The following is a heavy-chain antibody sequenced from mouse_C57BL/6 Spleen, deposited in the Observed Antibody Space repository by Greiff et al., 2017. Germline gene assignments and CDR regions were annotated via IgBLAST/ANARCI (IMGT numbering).Heavy chain of an antibody. V-gene: IGHV2-4*01. D-gene: IGHD1-1*01. Sequence: VQLQQSGPGLVQPSQRLSITCTVSGFSLTRYGVHWVRQPPGKGLEWLGVIWRGGSTDDNAAFISRLSLSKDNSKSQVFFKMNSLQADDTALYYCANSWDDCGSSPLAYCCQGTLLTVSA. J-gene: IGHJ3*01. CDR2: IWRGGST. CDR1: GFSLTRYG. CDR3: ANSWDDCGSSPLAY.